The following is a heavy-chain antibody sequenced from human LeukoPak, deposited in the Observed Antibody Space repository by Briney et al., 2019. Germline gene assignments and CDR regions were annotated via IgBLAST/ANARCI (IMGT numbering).Heavy chain of an antibody. CDR2: ISYDGSNK. J-gene: IGHJ4*02. V-gene: IGHV3-30*18. CDR1: GFTFSSYG. Sequence: GGSLRLSCAASGFTFSSYGMHWVRQAPGKGLEWVAVISYDGSNKYYADSVKGRFTISRDNSKNTLYLQMNSLRAEDTAVYYCAKDLARRARATVATSYDYWGQGTLVTVSS. D-gene: IGHD5-12*01. CDR3: AKDLARRARATVATSYDY.